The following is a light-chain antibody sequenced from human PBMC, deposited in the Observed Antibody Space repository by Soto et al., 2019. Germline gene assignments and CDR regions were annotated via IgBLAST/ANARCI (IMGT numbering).Light chain of an antibody. CDR2: GAS. V-gene: IGKV3-15*01. CDR3: QQNNRWPHIT. CDR1: ENVLTN. J-gene: IGKJ5*01. Sequence: EIVMTQSPAILSVSPGEGATLSCRASENVLTNVGWYQQQAGQAPRLLIYGASTRATGIPDRSSGSGSGTQFTLTISRLQSEDSAVYFCQQNNRWPHITFGQGTRLEIK.